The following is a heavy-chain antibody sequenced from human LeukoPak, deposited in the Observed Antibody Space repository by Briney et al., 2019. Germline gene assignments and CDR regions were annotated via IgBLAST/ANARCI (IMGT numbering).Heavy chain of an antibody. V-gene: IGHV4-34*01. CDR1: GGSFSGYY. CDR3: ARLGYCSSTSCYRGFDP. J-gene: IGHJ5*02. D-gene: IGHD2-2*01. Sequence: SETLSLTCAVYGGSFSGYYWSWIRQPPGKGLEWIGEINHSGRTNYNPSLKSRVTISVDTSKNQFSLKLSSVTPADTAVYYCARLGYCSSTSCYRGFDPWGQGTLVTVSS. CDR2: INHSGRT.